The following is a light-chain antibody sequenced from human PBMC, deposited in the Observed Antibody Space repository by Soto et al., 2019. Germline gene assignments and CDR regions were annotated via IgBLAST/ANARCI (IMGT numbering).Light chain of an antibody. Sequence: DIQITHSPSSLSASVVDRVTITFQAGQRISHYLNWYQQKPGKAPKLLIYDASNLDTGVPSRFSGSGSGTDFTFTITSLQPEDVAIYFCQQYDNLPINFGQGTRLEIK. V-gene: IGKV1-33*01. CDR1: QRISHY. J-gene: IGKJ5*01. CDR3: QQYDNLPIN. CDR2: DAS.